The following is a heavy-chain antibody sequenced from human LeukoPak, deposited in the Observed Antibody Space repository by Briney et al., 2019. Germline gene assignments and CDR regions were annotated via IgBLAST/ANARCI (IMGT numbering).Heavy chain of an antibody. V-gene: IGHV1-46*01. CDR1: GYTFTSYY. CDR2: INPSGGST. J-gene: IGHJ4*02. CDR3: ATVVPAANPYFDY. D-gene: IGHD2-2*01. Sequence: ASVKVSCKASGYTFTSYYVHWVRQAPGQGLEWMGIINPSGGSTTYAQKFQGRVTMTEDTSTDTAYMELSSLRSEDTAVYYCATVVPAANPYFDYWGQGTLVTVSS.